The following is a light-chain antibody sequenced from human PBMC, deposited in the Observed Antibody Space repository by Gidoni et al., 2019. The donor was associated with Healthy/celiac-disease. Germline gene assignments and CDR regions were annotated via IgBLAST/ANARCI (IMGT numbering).Light chain of an antibody. CDR2: GAS. CDR3: QQYHNWWT. V-gene: IGKV3-15*01. Sequence: EIVMPQSPATLSVSPGERATLSCRASQSVSSNLAWYQQKPGQAPRPLIYGASTRATGIPARFSGSGSGTEFTLTISSLQSEDFAVYYCQQYHNWWTFGQGTKVEIK. CDR1: QSVSSN. J-gene: IGKJ1*01.